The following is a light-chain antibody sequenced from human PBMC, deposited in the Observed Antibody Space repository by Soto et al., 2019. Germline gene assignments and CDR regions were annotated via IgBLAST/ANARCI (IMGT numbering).Light chain of an antibody. CDR1: QSVSSSY. CDR2: GAS. V-gene: IGKV3-20*01. CDR3: QQYGSSLVT. Sequence: LVQFPGRLSLSPGERATLSCRASQSVSSSYLAWYQQKPGQAPRLLIYGASSRATGIPDRFSGSGSGTDFTLTISRLEPEDFAVYYCQQYGSSLVTFGQGTRLEIK. J-gene: IGKJ5*01.